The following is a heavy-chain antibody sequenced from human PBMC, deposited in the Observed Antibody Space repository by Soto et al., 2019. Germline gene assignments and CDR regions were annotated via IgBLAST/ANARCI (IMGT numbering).Heavy chain of an antibody. CDR3: AHILGIGGYYEGFDY. CDR2: IYWDDEK. V-gene: IGHV2-5*02. D-gene: IGHD1-26*01. J-gene: IGHJ4*02. CDR1: GFSLSTSSGVG. Sequence: QITLKESGPTLVKPTQTLTLTCTFSGFSLSTSSGVGVGWIRQPPGKALEWLAFIYWDDEKRYSSSLKSRLTVTKDTSKNQVVLIVTNMDPVDTATYYCAHILGIGGYYEGFDYWGQGALVTVSS.